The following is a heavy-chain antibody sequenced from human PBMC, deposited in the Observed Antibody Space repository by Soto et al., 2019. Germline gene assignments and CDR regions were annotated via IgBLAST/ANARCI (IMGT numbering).Heavy chain of an antibody. J-gene: IGHJ6*02. D-gene: IGHD2-2*01. Sequence: GASVKVSCKASGYTFTSYYMHWVRQAPGQGLEWMGIINPSGGSTSYAQKFQGRVTMTRDTSTSTVYMELSSLRSEDTAVYYCARSYCSSTSCYGGLETYYGMDVWGQGTTVTVSS. V-gene: IGHV1-46*01. CDR1: GYTFTSYY. CDR2: INPSGGST. CDR3: ARSYCSSTSCYGGLETYYGMDV.